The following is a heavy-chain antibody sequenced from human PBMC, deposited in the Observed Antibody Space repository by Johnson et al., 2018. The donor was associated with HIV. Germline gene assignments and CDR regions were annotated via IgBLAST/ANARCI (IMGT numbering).Heavy chain of an antibody. D-gene: IGHD1-26*01. CDR1: GFTFSSYA. Sequence: QVQLVESGGGVVQPGRSLRLSCAVSGFTFSSYAMHWVRQAPGKGLEWVSVISYDGSNKYYADSVKGRFTISRDNSKNTLYLQMNSLRAEDTAVYYCARDSQWELRPDAFDIWGQGTMVTVSS. CDR2: ISYDGSNK. J-gene: IGHJ3*02. CDR3: ARDSQWELRPDAFDI. V-gene: IGHV3-30*04.